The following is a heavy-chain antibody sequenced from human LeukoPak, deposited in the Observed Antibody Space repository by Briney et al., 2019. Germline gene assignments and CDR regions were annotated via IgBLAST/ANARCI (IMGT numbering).Heavy chain of an antibody. D-gene: IGHD3-10*01. CDR1: GFTFSSYG. J-gene: IGHJ4*02. CDR3: ASLGRWFGESYYFDY. Sequence: GGTLRLSCAASGFTFSSYGMSWVRQAPGKGLEWVSAISGSGGSTYYADSVKGRFTISRDNSKNTLYLQMNSLRAEDTAVYYCASLGRWFGESYYFDYWGQGTLVTVSS. CDR2: ISGSGGST. V-gene: IGHV3-23*01.